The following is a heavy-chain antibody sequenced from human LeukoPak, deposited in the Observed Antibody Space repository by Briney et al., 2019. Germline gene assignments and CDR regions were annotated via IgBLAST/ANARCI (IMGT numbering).Heavy chain of an antibody. CDR2: ISGSGGST. CDR3: ARAVLSPLPGIAAA. V-gene: IGHV3-23*01. J-gene: IGHJ5*02. D-gene: IGHD6-13*01. CDR1: GFTFSSYA. Sequence: GGSLRLSCAASGFTFSSYAMSWVRQAPGKGLEWVSAISGSGGSTYYADSVKGRFTISRDNSKNTLYLQMNSLRAEDTAVYYCARAVLSPLPGIAAAWGQGTLVTVSS.